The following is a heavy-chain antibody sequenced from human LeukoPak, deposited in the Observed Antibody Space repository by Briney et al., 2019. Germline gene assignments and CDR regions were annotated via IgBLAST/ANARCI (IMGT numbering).Heavy chain of an antibody. V-gene: IGHV3-23*01. J-gene: IGHJ4*02. D-gene: IGHD4-23*01. CDR1: GFSFDTYA. Sequence: GGSLRLSCTASGFSFDTYAMNWVRQVPGKGLEWVSGISGSGGNSYYADSVKGRFTISRDNSKNTLYLQMHSLRAEDTAIYYCAKERQGGNSYGDEAFYFDYWGQGTLVTVSS. CDR3: AKERQGGNSYGDEAFYFDY. CDR2: ISGSGGNS.